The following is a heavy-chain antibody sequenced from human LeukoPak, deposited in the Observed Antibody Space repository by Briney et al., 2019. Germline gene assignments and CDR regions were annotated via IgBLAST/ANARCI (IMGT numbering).Heavy chain of an antibody. D-gene: IGHD2-15*01. V-gene: IGHV1-69*01. Sequence: SVKVSCKASGGTLTSYAISWVRQAPGQGLEWMGGIIPVFGTANYAQKFQGRVTITADESTSTAYMELRSLRSEDTAVYYCARENCSGGSCYFDTLAYFDYWGQGTLVTVSS. CDR2: IIPVFGTA. J-gene: IGHJ4*02. CDR1: GGTLTSYA. CDR3: ARENCSGGSCYFDTLAYFDY.